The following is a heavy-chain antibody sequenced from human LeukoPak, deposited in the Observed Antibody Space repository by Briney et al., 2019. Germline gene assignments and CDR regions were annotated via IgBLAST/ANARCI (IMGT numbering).Heavy chain of an antibody. CDR1: GYTFTNYY. D-gene: IGHD3-10*01. J-gene: IGHJ4*02. Sequence: ASVKVSCKASGYTFTNYYIHWVRQAPGQGLEWMGIINPSGGSTNFAQKFQGRVTMTTDTSTITVYMELSSLRAEDTAVYYCARGSMVRGNGLDYWGQGTLVTVSS. CDR2: INPSGGST. V-gene: IGHV1-46*01. CDR3: ARGSMVRGNGLDY.